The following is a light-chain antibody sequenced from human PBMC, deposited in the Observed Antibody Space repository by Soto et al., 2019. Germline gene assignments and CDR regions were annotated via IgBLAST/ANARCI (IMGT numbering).Light chain of an antibody. CDR2: GAS. CDR3: QQFYNWTRT. V-gene: IGKV3-15*01. CDR1: QNIHTN. J-gene: IGKJ5*01. Sequence: EIVLTQSPAALSLSPGERATLSCRAGQNIHTNLAWYQQKPGQAPRLLFYGASTGATGLPARFSGSVSGTEGTITINSLKEEDGSVYYCQQFYNWTRTFGQGTRLEIK.